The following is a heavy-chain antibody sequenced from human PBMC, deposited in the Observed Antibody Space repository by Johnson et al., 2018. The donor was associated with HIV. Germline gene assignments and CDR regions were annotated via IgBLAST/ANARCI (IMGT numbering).Heavy chain of an antibody. CDR3: ARDQTLPGRGSYYVGYAFDI. J-gene: IGHJ3*02. CDR1: GFVFSDSH. Sequence: QVQLVESGGDLVQPEGSLRLSCVASGFVFSDSHMTWIRQAPGKGLEWISYISSGGSSIYYADSVRGRFTISRDNTKKSLFLHVNRLRAGDTGVYYCARDQTLPGRGSYYVGYAFDIWGQGTMVTVSS. D-gene: IGHD1-26*01. CDR2: ISSGGSSI. V-gene: IGHV3-11*04.